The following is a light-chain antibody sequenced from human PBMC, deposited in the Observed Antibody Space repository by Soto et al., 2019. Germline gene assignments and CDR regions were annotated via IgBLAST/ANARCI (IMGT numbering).Light chain of an antibody. V-gene: IGKV3-11*01. J-gene: IGKJ4*01. Sequence: VLTQSPATLSLSPGETATLSCRASQTVSRYLAWYQQKPGQAPRLLIYYASNRATGIPARFSGSGSGTDYTLTISSLEPEDFAGYYCQQRSTWPLFTFGGGTKVEI. CDR1: QTVSRY. CDR2: YAS. CDR3: QQRSTWPLFT.